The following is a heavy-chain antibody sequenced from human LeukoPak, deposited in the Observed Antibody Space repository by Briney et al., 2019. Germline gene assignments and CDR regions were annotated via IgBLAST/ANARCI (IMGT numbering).Heavy chain of an antibody. D-gene: IGHD3-22*01. CDR1: GFTFDGYG. J-gene: IGHJ4*02. CDR3: ARDGIDYDSSGYLDY. Sequence: GGSLRLSCAASGFTFDGYGMSWVRHAPGKGLEWVSGINWNGGSTVYADSVKGRFTISRDNAKNSLYLQMNSLRAEDTALYYCARDGIDYDSSGYLDYWGQGTLVTVSS. V-gene: IGHV3-20*04. CDR2: INWNGGST.